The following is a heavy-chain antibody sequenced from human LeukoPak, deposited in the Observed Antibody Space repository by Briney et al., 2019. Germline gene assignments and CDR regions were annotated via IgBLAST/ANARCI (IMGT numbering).Heavy chain of an antibody. CDR3: AKDGAWLRFDD. J-gene: IGHJ4*02. V-gene: IGHV1-46*02. Sequence: ASVKVSSKASGYTFNRYYMHWVRQAPGQRLGWMGIINPSGGSTSYAQKFQGRVTMTRDMSTSTVYMELSSLRSEDTAVYYCAKDGAWLRFDDWGQGILVTVSS. D-gene: IGHD5-12*01. CDR2: INPSGGST. CDR1: GYTFNRYY.